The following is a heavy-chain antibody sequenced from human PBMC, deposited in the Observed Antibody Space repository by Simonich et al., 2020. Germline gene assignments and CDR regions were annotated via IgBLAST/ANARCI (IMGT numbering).Heavy chain of an antibody. D-gene: IGHD7-27*01. J-gene: IGHJ3*02. V-gene: IGHV1-2*02. Sequence: QVQLVQSGAEVKKPGASVKVSCRSSGYTFTGYYMHWVRQAPGQGLVWMVWIKPKRRGKNYEQKFQCRVTMTRDTSSSTAYRELSRLRSDDTAVYYCARGPRWTGDDAFDIWGQGTMVTVSS. CDR2: IKPKRRGK. CDR3: ARGPRWTGDDAFDI. CDR1: GYTFTGYY.